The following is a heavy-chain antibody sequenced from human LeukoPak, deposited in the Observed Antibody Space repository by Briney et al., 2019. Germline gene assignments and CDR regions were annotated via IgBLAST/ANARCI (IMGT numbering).Heavy chain of an antibody. CDR2: IIYSGST. CDR1: GGSMNSNNYY. CDR3: ARHSRGIAAAGRSPFDY. J-gene: IGHJ4*02. D-gene: IGHD6-13*01. Sequence: PSETLSLTCSVSGGSMNSNNYYWGWIRQPPGKGLEWIGSIIYSGSTYYNPSLKSRVTISVDTSRNQFSLKLTSVTAADTAVYYCARHSRGIAAAGRSPFDYWGQGTLVTVSS. V-gene: IGHV4-39*01.